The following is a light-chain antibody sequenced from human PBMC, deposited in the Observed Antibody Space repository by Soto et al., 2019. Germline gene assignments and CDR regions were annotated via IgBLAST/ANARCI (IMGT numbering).Light chain of an antibody. J-gene: IGKJ4*01. CDR1: QDISSY. V-gene: IGKV1-9*01. CDR2: AAS. Sequence: IPVTQSPSSLSASVGDRVTITCRASQDISSYLAWYQQKPGKAPTLLIYAASTLHSGVPSRFSGSGFGTDFTLTISSLQAEDFASYYCQQLRSYPSTFGGGTKVEIK. CDR3: QQLRSYPST.